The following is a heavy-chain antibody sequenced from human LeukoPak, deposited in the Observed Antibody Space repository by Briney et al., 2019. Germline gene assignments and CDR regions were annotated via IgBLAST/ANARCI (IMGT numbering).Heavy chain of an antibody. CDR1: GGSISSSSYY. CDR3: ASYVWFGAESWFDP. J-gene: IGHJ5*02. D-gene: IGHD3-10*01. V-gene: IGHV4-39*01. CDR2: IYYSGST. Sequence: SETLSLTCTVSGGSISSSSYYWGWIRQPPGKGLEWIGSIYYSGSTYYNPSLKSRVTISVDTSKNQFSLQLSSVTAADTAVYYCASYVWFGAESWFDPWGQGTLVTVSS.